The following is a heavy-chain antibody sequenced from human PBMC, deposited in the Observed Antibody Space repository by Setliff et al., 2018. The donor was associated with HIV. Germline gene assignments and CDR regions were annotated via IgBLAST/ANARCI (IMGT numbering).Heavy chain of an antibody. Sequence: GGSLRLSCSASGFTFNTYSIHWVRQAPGKGLEWVAVISDDGGQTYYAGSVEGRFTIFRDNSKNTMYLQMNSLRGEDTALYYCAREKGNTPAAYYLDYWGQGTLVTVSS. CDR2: ISDDGGQT. D-gene: IGHD3-10*01. CDR3: AREKGNTPAAYYLDY. CDR1: GFTFNTYS. V-gene: IGHV3-30*04. J-gene: IGHJ4*02.